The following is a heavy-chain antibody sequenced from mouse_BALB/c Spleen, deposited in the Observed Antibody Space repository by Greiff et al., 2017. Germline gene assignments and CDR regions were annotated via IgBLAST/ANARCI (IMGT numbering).Heavy chain of an antibody. CDR2: ISYDGSN. J-gene: IGHJ4*01. CDR1: GYSITSGYY. Sequence: EVQLQQSGPGLVKPSQSLSLTCSVTGYSITSGYYWNWIRQFPGNKLEWMGYISYDGSNNYNPSLKNRISITRDTSKNQFFLKLNSVTTEDTATYYCARDDGPPYAMDYWGQGTSVTVSS. D-gene: IGHD2-3*01. V-gene: IGHV3-6*02. CDR3: ARDDGPPYAMDY.